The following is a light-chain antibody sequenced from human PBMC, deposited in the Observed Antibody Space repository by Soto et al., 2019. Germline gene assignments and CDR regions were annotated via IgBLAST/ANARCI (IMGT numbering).Light chain of an antibody. CDR1: SSDVGGYNY. Sequence: QSVLAQPRSVSGSPGQSVTISCTGTSSDVGGYNYVSWYQQHPGKAPKLIIYDVSKRPSGVPDRFSGSRSGNTASLTISGLQAEDEADYYCCSYAGSYTFWVFGTGTKVTVL. V-gene: IGLV2-11*01. J-gene: IGLJ1*01. CDR2: DVS. CDR3: CSYAGSYTFWV.